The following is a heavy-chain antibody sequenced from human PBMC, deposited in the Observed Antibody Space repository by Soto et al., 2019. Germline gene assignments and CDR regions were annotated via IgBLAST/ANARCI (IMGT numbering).Heavy chain of an antibody. CDR2: ISSSSR. V-gene: IGHV3-21*06. Sequence: PGGSLRLSCAASGFTFSSYSMNWVRQAPGKGLEWVSSISSSSRFYADSVRGRFTISRDNAENTLYLQMNSLRAEDTAVYYCARGVRNYYAMDVWGQGTTVTVSS. CDR3: ARGVRNYYAMDV. CDR1: GFTFSSYS. J-gene: IGHJ6*02.